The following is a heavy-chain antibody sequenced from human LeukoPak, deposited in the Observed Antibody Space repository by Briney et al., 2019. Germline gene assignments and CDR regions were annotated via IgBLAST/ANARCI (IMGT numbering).Heavy chain of an antibody. Sequence: SETLSLTCTVSGYSISSGYYWGWIRQPPGKGLEWIGSIYHSGSTYYNPSLKSRVTISVDTSKNQFSLKLSSVTAADTAVYYCAREGYNWNAGWFDPWGQGTLVTVSS. D-gene: IGHD1-20*01. V-gene: IGHV4-38-2*02. CDR3: AREGYNWNAGWFDP. J-gene: IGHJ5*02. CDR1: GYSISSGYY. CDR2: IYHSGST.